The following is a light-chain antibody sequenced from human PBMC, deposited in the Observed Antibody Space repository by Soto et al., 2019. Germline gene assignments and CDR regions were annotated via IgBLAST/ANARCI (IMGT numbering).Light chain of an antibody. V-gene: IGLV2-14*01. CDR1: SSDIGAYDF. J-gene: IGLJ1*01. CDR3: TYFTSRTILYV. Sequence: QSVLTQPPSASGTPGQRVTISCSGSSSDIGAYDFVSWYQQHPDKAPKLMVYEVTIRPSGVSNRFSGSKSGNTASLTISGLQAGDEADYYCTYFTSRTILYVFGTGTKVPXL. CDR2: EVT.